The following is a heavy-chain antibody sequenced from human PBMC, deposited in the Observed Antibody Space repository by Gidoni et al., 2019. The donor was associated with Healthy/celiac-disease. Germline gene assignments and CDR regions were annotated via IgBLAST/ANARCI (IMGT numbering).Heavy chain of an antibody. D-gene: IGHD3-22*01. V-gene: IGHV3-7*01. CDR1: GFTCSSYW. Sequence: EVQLVESGGGLVQPGGSLRLSCAASGFTCSSYWMSWVRQAPGKGLEWVANIKQDGSEKYYVDSVKGRFTISRDNAKNSLYLQMNSLRAEDTAVYYCARGGWLLPAAYYFDYWGQGTLVTVSS. J-gene: IGHJ4*02. CDR2: IKQDGSEK. CDR3: ARGGWLLPAAYYFDY.